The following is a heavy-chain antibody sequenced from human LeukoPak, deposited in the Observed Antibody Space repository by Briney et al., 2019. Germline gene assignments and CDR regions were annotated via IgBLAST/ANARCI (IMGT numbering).Heavy chain of an antibody. CDR2: IYTSGST. J-gene: IGHJ4*02. CDR1: GGSISSYY. D-gene: IGHD3-10*01. CDR3: ARHQLRGFLDDN. V-gene: IGHV4-4*07. Sequence: SETLSLTCTVSGGSISSYYWSWIRQPAGKGLEWIGRIYTSGSTNYNPSLKSRVTMSVDTSKNHFSLKLSSVTAADTAVYYCARHQLRGFLDDNWGQGTLVTVSS.